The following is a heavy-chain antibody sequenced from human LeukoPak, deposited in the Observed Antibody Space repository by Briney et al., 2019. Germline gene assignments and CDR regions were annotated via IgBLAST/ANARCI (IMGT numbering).Heavy chain of an antibody. J-gene: IGHJ4*02. Sequence: ASVKVSCKASAYTFTSYYMHWVRQAPGQGLEWTGIINPSGGSTSYAQKFQGRGTMTRDTSTSTVFIELSSLRSEDTAVYYCAGQKGGSYALWGQGTLVTVSS. CDR2: INPSGGST. V-gene: IGHV1-46*01. CDR3: AGQKGGSYAL. D-gene: IGHD1-26*01. CDR1: AYTFTSYY.